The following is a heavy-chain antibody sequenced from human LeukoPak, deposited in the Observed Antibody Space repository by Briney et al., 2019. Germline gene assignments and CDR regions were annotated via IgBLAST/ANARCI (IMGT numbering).Heavy chain of an antibody. Sequence: GASVKVSCKASGGTFSSYTISWVRQAPGQGLEWMGRIIPILGIANYAQKFQGRVTITTDESTSTAYMELSGLRSEDTAVYYCAREGGSYYRPLAFDYWGQGTLVTVSS. J-gene: IGHJ4*02. CDR1: GGTFSSYT. V-gene: IGHV1-69*16. CDR3: AREGGSYYRPLAFDY. D-gene: IGHD1-26*01. CDR2: IIPILGIA.